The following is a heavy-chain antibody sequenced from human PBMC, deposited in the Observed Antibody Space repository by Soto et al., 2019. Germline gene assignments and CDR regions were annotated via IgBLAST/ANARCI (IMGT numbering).Heavy chain of an antibody. V-gene: IGHV3-49*03. J-gene: IGHJ5*02. D-gene: IGHD2-2*01. Sequence: EVQLVESGGGLVQPGRSLRLSCTASGFTFADYGVGWFRQAPGKGLEWIGFIKSKAFGGTIEYAASVADRFTISRDDSRSIAYLQVHSLKTEDTAVYYCSGRHCSSGSCYFYRFAPWGQGTLVTVSS. CDR3: SGRHCSSGSCYFYRFAP. CDR2: IKSKAFGGTI. CDR1: GFTFADYG.